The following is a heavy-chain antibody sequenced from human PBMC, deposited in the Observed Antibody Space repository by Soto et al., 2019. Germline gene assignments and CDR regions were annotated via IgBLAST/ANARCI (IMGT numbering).Heavy chain of an antibody. V-gene: IGHV5-51*01. CDR1: GYRFSSSL. J-gene: IGHJ4*01. Sequence: VESLKISCQGTGYRFSSSLIGWLRQKPGKVLEWLGNVYPSDSDVRYSPAFAGQVTISAANSINTSYLHLLHLKASDTGIYYCTKGAISYFDSWCHGTRVDVSS. D-gene: IGHD3-16*01. CDR2: VYPSDSDV. CDR3: TKGAISYFDS.